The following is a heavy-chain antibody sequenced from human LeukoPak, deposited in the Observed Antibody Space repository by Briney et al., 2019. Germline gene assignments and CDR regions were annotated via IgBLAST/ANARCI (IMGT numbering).Heavy chain of an antibody. D-gene: IGHD2-15*01. CDR2: ISAYNGNT. Sequence: ASVKVSCKASGYTFTSYGISWVRQAPGQGLEWMGWISAYNGNTNYAQQLQGRVTMTTDTSTSTAYMELSSLRSEDTAVYYCAAVISGGSRAAYYYYMDVWGKGTTVTISS. CDR3: AAVISGGSRAAYYYYMDV. J-gene: IGHJ6*03. CDR1: GYTFTSYG. V-gene: IGHV1-18*01.